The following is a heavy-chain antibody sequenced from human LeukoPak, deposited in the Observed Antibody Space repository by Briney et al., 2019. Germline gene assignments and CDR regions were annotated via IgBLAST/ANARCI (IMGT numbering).Heavy chain of an antibody. J-gene: IGHJ4*02. CDR3: ARTGRGYSYGYQLDY. V-gene: IGHV3-11*04. CDR1: GFTFANAW. CDR2: ISSSGSTI. Sequence: GGSLRLSCAASGFTFANAWMSWIRQAPGKGLEWVSYISSSGSTIYYADSVKGRFTISRDNAKNSLYLQMNSLRAEDTAVYYCARTGRGYSYGYQLDYWGQGTLVTVSS. D-gene: IGHD5-18*01.